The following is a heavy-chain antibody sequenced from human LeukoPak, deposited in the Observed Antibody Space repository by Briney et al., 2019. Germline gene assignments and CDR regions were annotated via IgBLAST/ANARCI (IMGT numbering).Heavy chain of an antibody. D-gene: IGHD6-13*01. CDR2: IYPGDSDT. CDR1: GYTFTNYW. Sequence: GESLKISCKGSGYTFTNYWIGRVRQMPGKGLEWMGIIYPGDSDTRYSPSFQGQVTISADKSISTAYPQWSSLKASDTAMYYCARGSRIAAADYWGQGTLVTVSS. V-gene: IGHV5-51*01. CDR3: ARGSRIAAADY. J-gene: IGHJ4*02.